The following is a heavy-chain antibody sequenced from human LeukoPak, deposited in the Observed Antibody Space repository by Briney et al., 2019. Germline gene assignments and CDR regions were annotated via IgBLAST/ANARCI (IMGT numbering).Heavy chain of an antibody. CDR1: GASTASHY. Sequence: SETLSLTCTVSGASTASHYWTWLRQPPGKELEWIAYMFDTVSTKSNPSLKSRLTLSVDTSKKQLSLRLSSVTAADTAVYYCATIKRGSTYGYFDFWSQGIKVTVSS. J-gene: IGHJ4*02. CDR3: ATIKRGSTYGYFDF. V-gene: IGHV4-59*11. D-gene: IGHD5-18*01. CDR2: MFDTVST.